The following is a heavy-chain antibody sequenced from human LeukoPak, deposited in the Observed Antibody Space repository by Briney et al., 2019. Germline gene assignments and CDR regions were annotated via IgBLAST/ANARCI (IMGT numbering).Heavy chain of an antibody. CDR2: IYYSGGT. Sequence: SETLSLTCTVSGDSISGYYWSWIRQPPGKGLEWIGYIYYSGGTNYNPSLKSRVTISVDTSKNQFSLKLTSVTAADTAVYYCARVLSSGYSDYWGQGTLDTVSS. V-gene: IGHV4-59*01. CDR1: GDSISGYY. CDR3: ARVLSSGYSDY. J-gene: IGHJ4*02. D-gene: IGHD3-22*01.